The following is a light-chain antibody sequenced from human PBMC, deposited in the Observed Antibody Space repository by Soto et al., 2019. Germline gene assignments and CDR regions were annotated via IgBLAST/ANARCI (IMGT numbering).Light chain of an antibody. Sequence: SVLTQPPSVSAAPGQKVSISCSGSGSNIGSYSVSWYQPLPGTAPKLLIYDDNKRPSGIPDRFSGSKSGTSATLGITGLQTGDEADYYCATWDRILSVVVFGGGTKLTVL. CDR1: GSNIGSYS. CDR3: ATWDRILSVVV. J-gene: IGLJ2*01. V-gene: IGLV1-51*01. CDR2: DDN.